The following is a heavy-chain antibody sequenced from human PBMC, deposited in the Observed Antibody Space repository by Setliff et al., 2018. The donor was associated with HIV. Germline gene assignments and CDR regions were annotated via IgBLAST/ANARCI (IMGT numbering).Heavy chain of an antibody. D-gene: IGHD2-15*01. CDR1: GGSLNGYY. CDR2: INHSGST. J-gene: IGHJ1*01. CDR3: ARARRAGSGPKYFQH. Sequence: SETLSLTCAVYGGSLNGYYWSWIRQPPGKGLEWIGEINHSGSTNYNPSLKSRVTMSVDKSKNQFSLRLSSVTAADTAVYYCARARRAGSGPKYFQHWGQGTLVTAPQ. V-gene: IGHV4-34*01.